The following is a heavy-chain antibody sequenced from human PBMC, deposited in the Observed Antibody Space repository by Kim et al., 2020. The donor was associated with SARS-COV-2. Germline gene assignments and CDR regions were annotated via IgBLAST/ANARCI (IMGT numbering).Heavy chain of an antibody. Sequence: YSPSFQGQVTSSADKSISTAYLQWSSLKASDTAMYYCARVEMATILLDYWGQGTLVTVSS. J-gene: IGHJ4*02. V-gene: IGHV5-51*01. D-gene: IGHD5-12*01. CDR3: ARVEMATILLDY.